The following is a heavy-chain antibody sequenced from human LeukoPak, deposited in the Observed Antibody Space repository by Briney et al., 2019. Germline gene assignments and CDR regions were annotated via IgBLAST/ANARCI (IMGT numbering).Heavy chain of an antibody. CDR3: ARANTVTTEQIDY. CDR2: ISYDGSNK. D-gene: IGHD4-17*01. V-gene: IGHV3-30-3*01. Sequence: VISYDGSNKYYADSVKGRFTISRDNSKNTLYLQMNSLRAEDTAVYYCARANTVTTEQIDYWGQGTLVTVSS. J-gene: IGHJ4*02.